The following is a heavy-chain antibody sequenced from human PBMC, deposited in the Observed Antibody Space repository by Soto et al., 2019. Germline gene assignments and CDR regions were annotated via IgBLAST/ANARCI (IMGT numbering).Heavy chain of an antibody. D-gene: IGHD5-12*01. Sequence: GGSLRLSCAASGFTFSSYSMNWVRQAPGKGLEWVSSISSSSSYIYYADSVKGRFTISRDNAKNSLYLQMNSLRAEDTAVYYCARPGVEMATRWAFDIWGQGTMVTVSS. V-gene: IGHV3-21*01. CDR3: ARPGVEMATRWAFDI. CDR1: GFTFSSYS. CDR2: ISSSSSYI. J-gene: IGHJ3*02.